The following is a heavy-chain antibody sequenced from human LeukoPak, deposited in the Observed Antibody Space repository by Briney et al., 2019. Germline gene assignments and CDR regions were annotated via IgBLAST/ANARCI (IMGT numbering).Heavy chain of an antibody. J-gene: IGHJ4*02. CDR2: ISGSGGST. Sequence: SGGSLRLSCAASGLTFSSYAMSWVRQAPGKGLEWVSAISGSGGSTYYADSVKGRFTISRDNSKNTLYLQMNSLRAEDTAVYFCAKRGIVIRAVIIVGFHKEAYYFDYWGQGALVTVSS. D-gene: IGHD3-10*01. CDR3: AKRGIVIRAVIIVGFHKEAYYFDY. V-gene: IGHV3-23*01. CDR1: GLTFSSYA.